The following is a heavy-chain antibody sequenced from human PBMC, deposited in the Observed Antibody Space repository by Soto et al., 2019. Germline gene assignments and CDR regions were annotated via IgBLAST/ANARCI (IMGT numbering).Heavy chain of an antibody. CDR1: GGSIDSSAFY. D-gene: IGHD1-26*01. CDR3: ARHGHWDPLDD. Sequence: QLQLQESGPGLVKPSETLSLTCSVSGGSIDSSAFYWVWIRQPPGEGLEWIGRTYYRRNTYYNSSLRSRVTVSGDTSKNQFSLRLSSVTAADTAVYYCARHGHWDPLDDWGQGTLVTVSS. CDR2: TYYRRNT. J-gene: IGHJ4*02. V-gene: IGHV4-39*01.